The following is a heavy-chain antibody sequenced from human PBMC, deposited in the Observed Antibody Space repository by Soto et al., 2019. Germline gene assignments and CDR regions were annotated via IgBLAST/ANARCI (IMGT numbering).Heavy chain of an antibody. CDR1: GSTFSSYA. Sequence: PGGSLRLSCAASGSTFSSYAMSWVRQAPGKGLEWVSAISGSGGSTYYADSVKGRFTISRDNSKNTLYLQMNSLRAEDTAVYYSAKDRDCSGPEAYYYYGMDVWGQGTTVTVSS. CDR2: ISGSGGST. D-gene: IGHD2-15*01. V-gene: IGHV3-23*01. J-gene: IGHJ6*02. CDR3: AKDRDCSGPEAYYYYGMDV.